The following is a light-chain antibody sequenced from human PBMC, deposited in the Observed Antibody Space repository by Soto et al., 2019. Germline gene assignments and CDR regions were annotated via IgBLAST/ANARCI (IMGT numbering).Light chain of an antibody. CDR1: QSVRRN. J-gene: IGKJ5*01. CDR3: QQYNNWPLT. Sequence: DIVMTQSQATLSVSPGERYTLSCRASQSVRRNVAWSTKKHGQDPRIIIYGASSRDTGIPVRVSGSGYGTEFTLTISRLQSEEFAVYYCQQYNNWPLTFGQGTRLEIK. CDR2: GAS. V-gene: IGKV3-15*01.